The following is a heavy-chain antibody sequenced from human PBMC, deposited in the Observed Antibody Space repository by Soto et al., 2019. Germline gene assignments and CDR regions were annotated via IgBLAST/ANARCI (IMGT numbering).Heavy chain of an antibody. CDR3: ARHWIAGSSIP. V-gene: IGHV4-39*01. J-gene: IGHJ5*02. Sequence: SETLSLTCSVSGDSISSSSQYWGWIRQPPGKGLEWIGSIHYSGTSYYNPSLKSRVTIFVDTSKNQLSLKLSSVTAADTAVYYCARHWIAGSSIPWGQGTLVTVSS. D-gene: IGHD2-21*01. CDR1: GDSISSSSQY. CDR2: IHYSGTS.